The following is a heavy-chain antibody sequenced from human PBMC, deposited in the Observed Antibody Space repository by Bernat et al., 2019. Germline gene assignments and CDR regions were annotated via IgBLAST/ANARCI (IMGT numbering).Heavy chain of an antibody. D-gene: IGHD1-26*01. CDR2: ISYDGSNK. Sequence: QVQLVESGGGVVQPGRSLRLSCAASGFTFSSYAMHWVRQAPGKGLEWVAVISYDGSNKYYADSVKDRFTISRDNSKNTLYLQMNSLRAEDTAVYYCARGGELREFDYWGQGTLVTVSS. V-gene: IGHV3-30-3*01. CDR3: ARGGELREFDY. CDR1: GFTFSSYA. J-gene: IGHJ4*02.